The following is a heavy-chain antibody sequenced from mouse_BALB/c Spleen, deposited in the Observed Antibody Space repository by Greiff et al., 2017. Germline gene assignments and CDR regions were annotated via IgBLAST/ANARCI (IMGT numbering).Heavy chain of an antibody. J-gene: IGHJ1*01. CDR1: GFTFSSYT. CDR3: ARRGSSSYFDV. D-gene: IGHD1-1*01. Sequence: EVKVVESGGGLVQPGGSLKLSCAASGFTFSSYTMSWVRQTPEKRLEWVAYISNGGGSTYYPDTVKGRFTISRDNAKNTLYLQMSSLKSEDTAMYYCARRGSSSYFDVWGAGTTVTVSS. CDR2: ISNGGGST. V-gene: IGHV5-12-2*01.